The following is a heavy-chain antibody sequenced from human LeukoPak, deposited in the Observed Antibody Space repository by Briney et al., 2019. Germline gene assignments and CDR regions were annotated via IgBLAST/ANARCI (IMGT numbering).Heavy chain of an antibody. CDR1: GYSFTDYY. J-gene: IGHJ3*01. CDR3: ASLTYFYDSGGYFGLIKDTFYF. V-gene: IGHV1-2*02. D-gene: IGHD3-22*01. CDR2: INPKNGGT. Sequence: ASVKVSCKASGYSFTDYYIHWVRQAPGQGPEWMGWINPKNGGTNYAQSFQGRVTLTRDTSISTAYMELSRLRSDDTAMYYCASLTYFYDSGGYFGLIKDTFYFWGKGPMAPS.